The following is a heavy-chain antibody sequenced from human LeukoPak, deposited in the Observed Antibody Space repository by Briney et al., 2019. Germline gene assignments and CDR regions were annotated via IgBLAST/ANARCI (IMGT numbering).Heavy chain of an antibody. J-gene: IGHJ6*02. CDR2: VTWNSNAR. Sequence: PGRSLRLSCAASGFTFDDYALHWVRHAPGKGLEWVAGVTWNSNARGYADSVKGRFTITRDNAKNSLYLQMNSLRAEDTALYYCAKDRAATYYYGMDVWGQGTTVTVS. D-gene: IGHD1-26*01. V-gene: IGHV3-9*01. CDR1: GFTFDDYA. CDR3: AKDRAATYYYGMDV.